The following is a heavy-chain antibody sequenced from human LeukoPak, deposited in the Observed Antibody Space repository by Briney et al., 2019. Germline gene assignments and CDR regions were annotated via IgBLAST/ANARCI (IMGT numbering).Heavy chain of an antibody. CDR2: IYYRGST. Sequence: SQTLSLTCIVSGASINSATYYWSWIRQPPGKGLEWIGYIYYRGSTNYNSSLKSRVTISLDTSKNHFSLKLSSVTAADTAMYYCARITDFWSGYYPDSWGQGTLVTVSS. CDR3: ARITDFWSGYYPDS. J-gene: IGHJ4*02. V-gene: IGHV4-61*01. CDR1: GASINSATYY. D-gene: IGHD3-3*01.